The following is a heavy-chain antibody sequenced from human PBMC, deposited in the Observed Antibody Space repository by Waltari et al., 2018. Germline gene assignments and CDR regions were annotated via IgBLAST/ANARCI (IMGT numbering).Heavy chain of an antibody. V-gene: IGHV1-8*02. CDR2: VNPDSGAT. J-gene: IGHJ5*02. CDR3: ARGRDVFANFDYNWFDP. Sequence: QVQLVQSGAEVLKPGASVKVSCQASGYTFINYEINWVRQAAGQGFEWMGWVNPDSGATAYAQKSQGRITMTWDTSISTAYMELSNLRSDDTAVLYCARGRDVFANFDYNWFDPWGQGTLVTVSS. CDR1: GYTFINYE. D-gene: IGHD3-3*01.